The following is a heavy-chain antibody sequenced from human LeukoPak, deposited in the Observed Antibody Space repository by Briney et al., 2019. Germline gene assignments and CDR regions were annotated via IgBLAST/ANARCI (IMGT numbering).Heavy chain of an antibody. D-gene: IGHD3-10*01. J-gene: IGHJ3*02. V-gene: IGHV1-2*02. Sequence: EASVKVSCKASGYTFTGYYMHWVRQAPGQGLEWMGWINPNSGGTSYAQKFQGRVTMTRDTSISTAYMELSRLRSDDTAVYYCARGATYYGSGREAFDIWGQGTMVTVSS. CDR2: INPNSGGT. CDR3: ARGATYYGSGREAFDI. CDR1: GYTFTGYY.